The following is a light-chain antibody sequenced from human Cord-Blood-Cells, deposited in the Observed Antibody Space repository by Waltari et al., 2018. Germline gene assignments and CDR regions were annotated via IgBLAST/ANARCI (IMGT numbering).Light chain of an antibody. CDR2: GAS. Sequence: EIVLTPSPGTLSLSPGERATTSCRASQSVSSSYLAWYQQTPGQAPRLLIYGASSRATGLPDRFSGSGSVTDFTLTISRLEPEDFSVYYCQQYGSSPTFGQGTKVEIK. CDR3: QQYGSSPT. J-gene: IGKJ1*01. CDR1: QSVSSSY. V-gene: IGKV3-20*01.